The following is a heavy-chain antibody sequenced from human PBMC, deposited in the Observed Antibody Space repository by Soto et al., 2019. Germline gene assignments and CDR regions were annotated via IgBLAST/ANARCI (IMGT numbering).Heavy chain of an antibody. V-gene: IGHV4-34*01. J-gene: IGHJ4*02. CDR1: GGSFSGYY. D-gene: IGHD6-13*01. CDR3: ARARARSSSCIDY. CDR2: INHSGST. Sequence: QVQLQQWGAGLLKPSETLSLTCAVYGGSFSGYYWSWIRQPPGKGLEWIGEINHSGSTNYNPSLNSRVTISVDTSKNQFSLKLSSVTAADTAVYYCARARARSSSCIDYWGQGTLVTVSS.